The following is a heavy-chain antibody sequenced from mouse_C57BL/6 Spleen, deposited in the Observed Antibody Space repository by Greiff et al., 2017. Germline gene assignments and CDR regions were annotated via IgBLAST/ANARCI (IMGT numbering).Heavy chain of an antibody. CDR1: GFTFSDYG. D-gene: IGHD2-3*01. CDR3: ARSGYFSYFDD. V-gene: IGHV5-17*01. J-gene: IGHJ2*01. CDR2: ISSGSSTI. Sequence: EVKLVESGGGLVKPGQSLKLSCAASGFTFSDYGMHWVRQAPEKGLEWVAYISSGSSTIYYAAPVKGRFTISRDNAKNTLFLQMTSLRSEDTAMYYCARSGYFSYFDDWGQGTTLTVSS.